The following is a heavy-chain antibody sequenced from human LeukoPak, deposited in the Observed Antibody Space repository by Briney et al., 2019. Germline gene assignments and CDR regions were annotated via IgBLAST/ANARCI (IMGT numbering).Heavy chain of an antibody. D-gene: IGHD2-15*01. V-gene: IGHV4-61*08. CDR2: IYYSGST. J-gene: IGHJ4*02. CDR1: GGSISSGGYS. CDR3: ASGGGETYYFDY. Sequence: SETLSLTCAVSGGSISSGGYSWSWIRQPPGKGLEWIGYIYYSGSTNYNPSLKSRVTISVDTSKNQFSLKLSSVTAADTAVYYCASGGGETYYFDYWGQGTLVTVSS.